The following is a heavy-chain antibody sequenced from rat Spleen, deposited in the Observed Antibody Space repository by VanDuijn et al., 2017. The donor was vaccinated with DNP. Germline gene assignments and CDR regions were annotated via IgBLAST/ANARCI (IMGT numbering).Heavy chain of an antibody. D-gene: IGHD5-1*01. V-gene: IGHV3-3*01. CDR1: GYSITSNY. Sequence: EVQLQESGPGLVKPSQSLSLTCSVTGYSITSNYWGWIRKFPGSEMEWMGYINNAGSTTYNPSLKSRIPITRDTSKNQFFLQVNSVATEDTATYYCAIQLGVLDYVGQVVMVTVSS. CDR3: AIQLGVLDY. J-gene: IGHJ2*01. CDR2: INNAGST.